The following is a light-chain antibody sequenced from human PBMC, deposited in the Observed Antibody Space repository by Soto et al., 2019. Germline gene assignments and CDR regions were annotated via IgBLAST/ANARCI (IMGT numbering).Light chain of an antibody. Sequence: DIQRTQSPSTLSASVGDRVTITCRASQSISSWLAWYQQKPGKAPKLLIYDASSLESGVPSRFSGSGSGTEFTLTISSMQPYDFATYYCQQYNSYWTFGQGTKVDIK. CDR2: DAS. J-gene: IGKJ1*01. CDR1: QSISSW. V-gene: IGKV1-5*01. CDR3: QQYNSYWT.